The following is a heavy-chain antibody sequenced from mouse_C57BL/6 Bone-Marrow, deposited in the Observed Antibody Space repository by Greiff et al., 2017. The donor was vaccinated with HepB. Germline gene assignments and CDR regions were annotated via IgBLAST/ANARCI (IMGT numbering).Heavy chain of an antibody. CDR1: GYTFTSYW. V-gene: IGHV1-64*01. J-gene: IGHJ4*01. CDR3: GSALYNAMDY. Sequence: QVQLKQPGAELVKPGASVKLSCKASGYTFTSYWMHWVKQRPGQGLEWIGMIHPNSGSTNYNEKFKSKATLTVDKSSSTAYMQLSSLTSEDSAVYYCGSALYNAMDYWRQGTSVSIAS. CDR2: IHPNSGST.